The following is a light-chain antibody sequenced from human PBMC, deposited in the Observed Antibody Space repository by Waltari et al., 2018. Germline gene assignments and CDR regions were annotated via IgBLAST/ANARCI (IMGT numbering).Light chain of an antibody. Sequence: QSALTQPTSVSGSPGQSITLSCTGTSSDVGNYKRVSWYHQHLGKAPKLMIYAVRKRPSGVSDRFSGSKSGDMASLTISGLQPEDEAEYFCSSYAGSSKGVFGGGTKVTVL. CDR3: SSYAGSSKGV. J-gene: IGLJ2*01. CDR2: AVR. CDR1: SSDVGNYKR. V-gene: IGLV2-23*02.